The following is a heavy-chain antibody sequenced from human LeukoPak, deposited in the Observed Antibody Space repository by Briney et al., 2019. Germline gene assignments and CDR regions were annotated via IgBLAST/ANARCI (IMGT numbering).Heavy chain of an antibody. D-gene: IGHD3-9*01. CDR1: GYTFTSYD. Sequence: VASVKVSCKASGYTFTSYDINWVRQATGQGLEWMGWMHPNSGNTGYAQKFEGRVTMTRDTSISTAYLELSSLRSDDTAVYYCARSDFDRLDTWGQGTLVTVSS. J-gene: IGHJ5*02. CDR2: MHPNSGNT. V-gene: IGHV1-8*01. CDR3: ARSDFDRLDT.